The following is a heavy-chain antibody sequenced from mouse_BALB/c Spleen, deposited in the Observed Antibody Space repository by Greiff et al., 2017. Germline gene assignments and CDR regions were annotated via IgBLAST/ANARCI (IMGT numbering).Heavy chain of an antibody. V-gene: IGHV3-6*02. CDR1: GYSITSGYY. CDR2: ISYDGSN. J-gene: IGHJ2*01. CDR3: ARAGLLRPPYFDY. Sequence: ESGPGLVKPSQSLSLTCSVTGYSITSGYYWNWIRQFPGNILEWMGYISYDGSNNYNPSLKNRISITRDTSKNQFFLKLNSVTTEDTATYYGARAGLLRPPYFDYWGQGTTLTVSS. D-gene: IGHD1-2*01.